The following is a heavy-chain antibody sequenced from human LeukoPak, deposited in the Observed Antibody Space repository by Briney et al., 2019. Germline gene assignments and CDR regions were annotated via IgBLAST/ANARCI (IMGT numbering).Heavy chain of an antibody. V-gene: IGHV1-46*01. CDR3: AKEGGDYFLGGYYDYYGMDV. CDR1: GYTFINYY. CDR2: INPSGGST. D-gene: IGHD4-17*01. Sequence: ASVKVSCKASGYTFINYYMHWVRQAPGQGREWMGIINPSGGSTRYAQKFQGRVTMTRDTSTSTVYMELSSLRSEDTAVYYCAKEGGDYFLGGYYDYYGMDVWGQGTTVTVSS. J-gene: IGHJ6*02.